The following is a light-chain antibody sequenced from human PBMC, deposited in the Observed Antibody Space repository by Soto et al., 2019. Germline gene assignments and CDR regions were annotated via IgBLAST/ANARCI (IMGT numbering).Light chain of an antibody. CDR2: AAS. V-gene: IGKV1-39*01. J-gene: IGKJ1*01. CDR3: QQSYSTQRS. Sequence: DIQMTQSPSSLSASVGDRVTITCRASQSISSYLNWYQQKPGKAPKLLIYAASSLQSGVPSRFSGSGSGTDFTLTISSLQPEDFATYYFQQSYSTQRSFVQGTKVEIK. CDR1: QSISSY.